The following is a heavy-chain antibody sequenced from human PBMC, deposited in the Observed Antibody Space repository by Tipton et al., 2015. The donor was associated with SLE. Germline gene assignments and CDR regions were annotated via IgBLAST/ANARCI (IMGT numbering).Heavy chain of an antibody. J-gene: IGHJ4*02. CDR1: GFTFSSYG. D-gene: IGHD6-19*01. CDR2: IYYDGSDK. CDR3: ARERAVASYYFDY. Sequence: SLRLSCAASGFTFSSYGMHWVRQAPGKGLEWLAIIYYDGSDKYYAGSVKGRFTISRDNSKNTLYLQMDSLRAEDTAVYYCARERAVASYYFDYWGQGTLVTVFS. V-gene: IGHV3-33*01.